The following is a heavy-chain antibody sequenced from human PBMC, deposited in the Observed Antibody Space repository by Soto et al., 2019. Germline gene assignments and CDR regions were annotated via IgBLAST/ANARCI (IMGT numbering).Heavy chain of an antibody. CDR1: GFTFSSYW. CDR2: INSDGSST. V-gene: IGHV3-74*01. J-gene: IGHJ6*02. CDR3: ARDMARCSSTSCYGDYYYYYGMDV. D-gene: IGHD2-2*01. Sequence: PVESLRLSCAASGFTFSSYWMHWVRQAPGKGLVWVSRINSDGSSTSYADSVKGRFTISRDNAKNTLYLQMNSLRAEDTAVYYCARDMARCSSTSCYGDYYYYYGMDVWGQGT.